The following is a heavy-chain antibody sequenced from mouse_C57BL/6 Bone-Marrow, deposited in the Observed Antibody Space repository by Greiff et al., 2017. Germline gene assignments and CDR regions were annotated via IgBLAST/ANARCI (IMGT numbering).Heavy chain of an antibody. D-gene: IGHD1-1*01. Sequence: QVQLQQPGAELARPGASVKLSCKASGYTFTSYGISWVKQRTGQGLEWIGEIYPRSGNTYYNEKFKGKATLPADKSSSTAYMQLRSLTSEDSAVYFCARSLLLFAYWGQGTLVTVSA. CDR2: IYPRSGNT. CDR1: GYTFTSYG. V-gene: IGHV1-81*01. J-gene: IGHJ3*01. CDR3: ARSLLLFAY.